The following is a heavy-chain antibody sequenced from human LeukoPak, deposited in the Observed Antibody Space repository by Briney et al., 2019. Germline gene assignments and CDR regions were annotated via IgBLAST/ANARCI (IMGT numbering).Heavy chain of an antibody. CDR2: ISSSSSYI. CDR3: ARDLPPSVVVPYGWFDP. D-gene: IGHD2-2*01. Sequence: GGSLRLSRAASGFTFSSYSMNWVRQAPGMGLEWVSSISSSSSYIYYADSVKGRFTISRDNAKNSLYLQMNSLRAEDTAVYYCARDLPPSVVVPYGWFDPWGQGTLVPSPQ. CDR1: GFTFSSYS. J-gene: IGHJ5*02. V-gene: IGHV3-21*01.